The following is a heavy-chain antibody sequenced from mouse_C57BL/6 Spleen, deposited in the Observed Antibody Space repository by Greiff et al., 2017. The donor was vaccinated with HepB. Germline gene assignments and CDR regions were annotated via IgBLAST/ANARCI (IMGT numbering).Heavy chain of an antibody. Sequence: DVKLVESGGGLVKPGGSLKLSCAASGFTFSSYTMSWVRQTPEKRLEWVATISGGGGNTDYPDSVKGRFTISRDNAKNTLYLQMSSLRSEDTAFYYCARRDYDYYPWYFDVWGTGTTVTVSS. V-gene: IGHV5-9*01. J-gene: IGHJ1*03. CDR1: GFTFSSYT. CDR3: ARRDYDYYPWYFDV. CDR2: ISGGGGNT. D-gene: IGHD2-4*01.